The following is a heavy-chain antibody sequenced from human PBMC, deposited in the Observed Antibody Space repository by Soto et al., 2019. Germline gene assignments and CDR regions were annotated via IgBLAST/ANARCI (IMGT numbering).Heavy chain of an antibody. CDR2: IYYSGST. D-gene: IGHD3-22*01. CDR1: GGSISSYY. Sequence: SETLSLTCTVSGGSISSYYWSWIRQPPGKGLEWIGYIYYSGSTYYNPSLKSRVTISVDRSKNQFSLKLSSVTAADTAVYYCARVSYTYDSSGYQRYYFDYWGQGTLVTVSS. J-gene: IGHJ4*02. CDR3: ARVSYTYDSSGYQRYYFDY. V-gene: IGHV4-59*12.